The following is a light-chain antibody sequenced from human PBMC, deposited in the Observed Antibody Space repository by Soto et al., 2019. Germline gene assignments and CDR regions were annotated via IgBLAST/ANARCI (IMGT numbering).Light chain of an antibody. CDR2: RNN. CDR3: SAWDDSLSGVV. Sequence: QSVLTQPPSASGTPGQRVTISCSGSSSNIGSNYVYWYQQLPGTAPKLLIYRNNQRPSWVPDRFSGSKSGTSASLAISGLRSEDEADYYCSAWDDSLSGVVFGGGTKLTGL. J-gene: IGLJ3*02. V-gene: IGLV1-47*01. CDR1: SSNIGSNY.